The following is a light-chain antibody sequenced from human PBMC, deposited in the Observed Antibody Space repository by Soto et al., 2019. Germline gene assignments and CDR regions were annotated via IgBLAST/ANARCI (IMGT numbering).Light chain of an antibody. CDR1: QSISSY. Sequence: DIQMTQSPSSLSASVGDRVTITCRASQSISSYLNWYQQKPGKAPKLLIYAASSLQSGVPSRFSGSGSGTDFTLTISSLQPEDFATYSCQQSYSTRPWTFGQGTKVEIK. V-gene: IGKV1-39*01. CDR3: QQSYSTRPWT. CDR2: AAS. J-gene: IGKJ1*01.